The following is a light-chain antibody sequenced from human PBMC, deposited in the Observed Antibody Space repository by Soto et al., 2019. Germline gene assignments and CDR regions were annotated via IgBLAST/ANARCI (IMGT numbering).Light chain of an antibody. CDR2: AAS. CDR3: LQHNSYPIT. Sequence: DLQMTQSPSTLSASVGDRVTITCRASQSISSWLAWYQQKPGKAPKRLIYAASSLQSGVASRFSGSGSGTEFTLTISTLQPEDFATYYCLQHNSYPITFGQGTRLEIK. J-gene: IGKJ5*01. V-gene: IGKV1-5*01. CDR1: QSISSW.